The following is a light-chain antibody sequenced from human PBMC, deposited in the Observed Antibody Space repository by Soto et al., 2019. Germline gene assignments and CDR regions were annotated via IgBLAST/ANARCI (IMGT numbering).Light chain of an antibody. CDR2: DVS. V-gene: IGLV2-14*03. CDR1: SSDFGGYNY. CDR3: RSYTISSTFV. Sequence: QSALTQPASVSGSPGQSITISCTGTSSDFGGYNYVSWYQHHPGKAPKLMIYDVSNRPSGVSNRFSGSKSGNTASLTISGLQADDEAEYSCRSYTISSTFVFGTGTKVTVL. J-gene: IGLJ1*01.